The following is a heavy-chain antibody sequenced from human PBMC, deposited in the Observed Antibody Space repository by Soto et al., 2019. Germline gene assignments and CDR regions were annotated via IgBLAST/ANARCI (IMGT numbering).Heavy chain of an antibody. CDR2: IYYSGST. Sequence: SETLSLTCTVSGGSVSRGSYYWSWIRQPPGKGLEWIGYIYYSGSTNYNPSLKSRVTISVDTSKNQFSLKLSSVTAADTAVYYCASIAAADTGWFDPWGQGTLVTVSS. CDR3: ASIAAADTGWFDP. CDR1: GGSVSRGSYY. V-gene: IGHV4-61*01. J-gene: IGHJ5*02. D-gene: IGHD6-13*01.